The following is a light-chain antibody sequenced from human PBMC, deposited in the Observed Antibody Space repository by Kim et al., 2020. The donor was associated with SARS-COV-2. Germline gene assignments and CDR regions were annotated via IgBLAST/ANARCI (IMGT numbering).Light chain of an antibody. CDR3: QQSDSPSLT. V-gene: IGKV1-39*01. CDR2: AAS. Sequence: DIQMTQSPSSLSASVGHRVTITCRASQSINKYLNWYQRRPGEAPKLLIYAASSLQSGVPSRFSGSGFGTDFTLTISSLQPEDSATYYCQQSDSPSLTFGGGTKVDIK. CDR1: QSINKY. J-gene: IGKJ4*01.